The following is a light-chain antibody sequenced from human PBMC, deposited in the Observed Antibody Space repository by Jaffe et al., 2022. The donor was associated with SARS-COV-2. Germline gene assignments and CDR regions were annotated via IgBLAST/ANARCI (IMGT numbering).Light chain of an antibody. Sequence: QLVLTQSPSVSASLGASVKLTCTLSSGHSSYAIAWHQQQPEKGPRYLMKLNSDGSHNKGDGIPDRFSGSSSGAERYLTISSLKSEDEADYYCQTWGTATVFGGGTKLTVL. CDR2: LNSDGSH. V-gene: IGLV4-69*02. CDR1: SGHSSYA. CDR3: QTWGTATV. J-gene: IGLJ3*02.